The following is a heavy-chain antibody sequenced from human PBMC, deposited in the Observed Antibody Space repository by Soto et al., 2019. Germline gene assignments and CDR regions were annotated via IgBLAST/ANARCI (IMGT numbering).Heavy chain of an antibody. CDR2: FSAGGGST. Sequence: EVQLLESGGGLVQPGGSLRLSCAASGFTFSSSAMSWVRQAPGKGLEWVSAFSAGGGSTYNADSGKGRFTISRDNSKNTVYLKINPRSADDTALYSCAKGYISRGIFDFWGQGTLVPV. CDR1: GFTFSSSA. V-gene: IGHV3-23*01. D-gene: IGHD3-10*01. CDR3: AKGYISRGIFDF. J-gene: IGHJ4*02.